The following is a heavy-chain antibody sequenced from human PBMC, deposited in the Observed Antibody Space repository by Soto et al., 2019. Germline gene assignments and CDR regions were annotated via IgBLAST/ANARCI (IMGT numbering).Heavy chain of an antibody. CDR1: GFSLSTNGVG. CDR2: IYWDDDK. CDR3: AHRGDDSGAGIDAFDI. J-gene: IGHJ3*02. Sequence: QITLKESGPTLVKPTQTLTLTCTFSGFSLSTNGVGVGWLRQPPGKALEWLALIYWDDDKRYSPSLKSRLTIVKETSKNQVVLTMTHIDPLDTATYFCAHRGDDSGAGIDAFDIWGQGTMVTVSS. D-gene: IGHD3-22*01. V-gene: IGHV2-5*02.